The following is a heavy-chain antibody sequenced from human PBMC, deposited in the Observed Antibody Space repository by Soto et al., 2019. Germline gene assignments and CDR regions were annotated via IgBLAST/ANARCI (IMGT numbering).Heavy chain of an antibody. Sequence: GGSLRLSCAASGFTFSRFELHWVRQAPGKGLEWISYISNSGSTAYYASSVEGRFTISRDNANNSVYLQMDSLRAEDTALYYCTRAAWFPYLSFYWGQGALVTAPQ. J-gene: IGHJ4*02. CDR3: TRAAWFPYLSFY. CDR1: GFTFSRFE. CDR2: ISNSGSTA. D-gene: IGHD3-10*01. V-gene: IGHV3-48*03.